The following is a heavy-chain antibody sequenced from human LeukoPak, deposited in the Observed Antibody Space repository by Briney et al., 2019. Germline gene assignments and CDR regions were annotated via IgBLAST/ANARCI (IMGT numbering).Heavy chain of an antibody. CDR3: AKDRRTDFDY. CDR1: GFTFSSYA. V-gene: IGHV3-30*18. CDR2: ISYDGSNK. D-gene: IGHD1-14*01. Sequence: GGSLRLSCAASGFTFSSYAMNWVRQAPGKGLEWVAVISYDGSNKYYADSVKGRFTISRDNSKNTLYLQMNSLRAEDTAVYYCAKDRRTDFDYWGQGTLVTVSS. J-gene: IGHJ4*02.